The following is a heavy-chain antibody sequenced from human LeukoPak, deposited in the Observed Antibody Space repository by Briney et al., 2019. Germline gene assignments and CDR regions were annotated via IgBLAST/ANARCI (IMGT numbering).Heavy chain of an antibody. CDR3: ARVPRRFATTGQFDC. J-gene: IGHJ4*02. Sequence: ASVKVSCKPSGYTFTSYEINWVRQATGQGLEWMGWMNPNSGNTGYAQKFQGRVTMTRNTSISTPYMELSSLRSEDTAVYYCARVPRRFATTGQFDCWGQGTLVTVSS. V-gene: IGHV1-8*01. CDR1: GYTFTSYE. CDR2: MNPNSGNT. D-gene: IGHD5-12*01.